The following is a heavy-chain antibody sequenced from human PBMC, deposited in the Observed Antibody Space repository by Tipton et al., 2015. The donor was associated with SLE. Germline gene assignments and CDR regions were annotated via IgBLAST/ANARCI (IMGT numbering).Heavy chain of an antibody. CDR3: ARALDY. Sequence: SLRLSCAASGFTLSSHAIHWVRQAPGKGLEWVSSIGSSNSYIYYADSVKGRFTVSRDNAKNSLSLQMNSLRAEDTGVYYCARALDYWGQGTLVTVSS. CDR1: GFTLSSHA. V-gene: IGHV3-21*03. J-gene: IGHJ4*02. CDR2: IGSSNSYI.